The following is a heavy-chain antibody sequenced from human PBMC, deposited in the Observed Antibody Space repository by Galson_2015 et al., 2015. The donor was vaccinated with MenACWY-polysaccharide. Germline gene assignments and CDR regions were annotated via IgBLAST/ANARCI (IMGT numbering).Heavy chain of an antibody. J-gene: IGHJ4*02. CDR3: ARRVAVNPKYYFDY. V-gene: IGHV4-59*01. CDR1: GGSISSYY. Sequence: SETLSLTCTVSGGSISSYYWTWLRQPPGKGLEWIGYIYHSGSTNYNPSLKSRVTISLDTSRNQFALKLSSVTAADTAVYYCARRVAVNPKYYFDYWGQGLLVTVSS. D-gene: IGHD2-15*01. CDR2: IYHSGST.